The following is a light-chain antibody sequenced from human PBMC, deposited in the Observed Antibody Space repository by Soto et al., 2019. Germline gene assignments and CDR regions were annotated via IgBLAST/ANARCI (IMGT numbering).Light chain of an antibody. CDR2: GAS. J-gene: IGKJ1*01. Sequence: ELVMTQSPATLSVSPGERATLSCRAAQSVSSNLAWYQQKPGQAPSLLIYGASTRATGIPDRFSGSGSGTDFTLTISRLEPEDFAVYYCQQYGSSPETFGQGTKVDIK. CDR1: QSVSSN. V-gene: IGKV3-20*01. CDR3: QQYGSSPET.